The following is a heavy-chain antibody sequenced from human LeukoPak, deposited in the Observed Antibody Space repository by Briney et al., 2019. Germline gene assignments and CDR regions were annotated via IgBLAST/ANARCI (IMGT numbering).Heavy chain of an antibody. CDR3: ARDPYNGNYGDSYYYYMDV. V-gene: IGHV3-7*01. J-gene: IGHJ6*03. CDR1: GFTFSSYW. D-gene: IGHD1-26*01. Sequence: GGSLRLSCAASGFTFSSYWMSWVRQAPGKGLEWVANIKQDGSEKYYVDSVKGRFTISRDNAKNSLYLQMNSLRAEDTAVYYCARDPYNGNYGDSYYYYMDVWGKGTTVTISS. CDR2: IKQDGSEK.